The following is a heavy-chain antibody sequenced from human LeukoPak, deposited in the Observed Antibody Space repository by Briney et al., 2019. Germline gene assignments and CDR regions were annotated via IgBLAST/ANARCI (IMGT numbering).Heavy chain of an antibody. CDR1: GGSISSSKW. D-gene: IGHD6-13*01. CDR2: IYDSGTM. J-gene: IGHJ6*02. CDR3: AREGPDSTFYGMDV. Sequence: PSETLSLTCAVSGGSISSSKWWSWVRQPPGKGLEWIGEIYDSGTMKYNPSLKSRVTISVDKSENQFSLKLSSVTAADTAVCYCAREGPDSTFYGMDVWGQGTTVTVSS. V-gene: IGHV4-4*02.